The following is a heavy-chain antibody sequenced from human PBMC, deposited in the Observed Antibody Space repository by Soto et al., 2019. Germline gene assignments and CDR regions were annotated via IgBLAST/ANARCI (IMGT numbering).Heavy chain of an antibody. CDR1: EFTFSGCA. CDR3: TSDTARVYYGMDV. Sequence: EVQLVESGGGLVQPGGSLKLSCAASEFTFSGCARHWVRQASGKGLEWVGRIRSKANSYATAYAASVKGRFTISRDDSKNTAYLQMNSLKTEDTAVYYCTSDTARVYYGMDVWGQGTTVTVSS. J-gene: IGHJ6*02. CDR2: IRSKANSYAT. D-gene: IGHD5-18*01. V-gene: IGHV3-73*02.